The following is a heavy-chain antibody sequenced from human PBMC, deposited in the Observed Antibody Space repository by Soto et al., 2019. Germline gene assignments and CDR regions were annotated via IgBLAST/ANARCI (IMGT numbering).Heavy chain of an antibody. CDR1: GFTFSSYA. V-gene: IGHV3-30-3*01. Sequence: QVQLVESGGGVVQPGRSLRLSCAASGFTFSSYAMHWVRQAPGKGLEWVAVISYDGSNKYYADSVKGRFTISRDNSKNTLYLQMNSLRAEDTAVYYCARDSEAPHPKGIVATPPGFWGQGTLVTVSS. CDR2: ISYDGSNK. CDR3: ARDSEAPHPKGIVATPPGF. D-gene: IGHD5-12*01. J-gene: IGHJ4*02.